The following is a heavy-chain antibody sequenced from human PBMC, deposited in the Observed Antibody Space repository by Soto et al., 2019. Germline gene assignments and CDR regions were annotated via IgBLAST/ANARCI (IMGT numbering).Heavy chain of an antibody. CDR1: GGSISSYY. CDR2: IYYSGST. CDR3: ARRYGSCFDF. Sequence: QVQLQESGPGLVKPSETLSLTCTVSGGSISSYYWSWIRQPPGKGLEWIGYIYYSGSTNYNPSLTSRVTISVDTSMNQCSLTLSSVTAADTAVYYCARRYGSCFDFWGQGTLVTVSS. J-gene: IGHJ4*02. V-gene: IGHV4-59*08. D-gene: IGHD5-18*01.